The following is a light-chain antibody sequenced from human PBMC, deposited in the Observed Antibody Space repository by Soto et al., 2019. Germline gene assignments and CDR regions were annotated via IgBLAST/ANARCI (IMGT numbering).Light chain of an antibody. V-gene: IGKV3-11*01. CDR3: QQRSNWPPWT. CDR2: DAS. Sequence: DIVMTQSPGTLSVSPGERATPSCRASQNIGNKVGWYQQKPGQAPRLLIYDASNRATGIPARFSGSGSGTDFTLTISSLEPEDFAVYYCQQRSNWPPWTFGQGTKVDIK. CDR1: QNIGNK. J-gene: IGKJ1*01.